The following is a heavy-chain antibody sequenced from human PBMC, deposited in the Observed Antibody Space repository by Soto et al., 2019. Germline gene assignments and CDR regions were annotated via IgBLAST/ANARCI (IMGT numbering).Heavy chain of an antibody. D-gene: IGHD5-18*01. V-gene: IGHV4-39*01. CDR1: DVSISGTRFY. CDR2: VYYSGST. CDR3: ARPVYVDTSMGIQFNWFDP. Sequence: QLQLQESGPGLVKPSETLSLSCTVSDVSISGTRFYWGWIRQPPGKGLEWIGSVYYSGSTYYNPSLKSRVTISVDATKNQFSLQLTSATAADTAVYYCARPVYVDTSMGIQFNWFDPWGQGTLVTVSS. J-gene: IGHJ5*02.